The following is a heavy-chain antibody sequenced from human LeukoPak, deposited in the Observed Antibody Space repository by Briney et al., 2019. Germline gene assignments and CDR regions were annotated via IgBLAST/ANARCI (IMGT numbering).Heavy chain of an antibody. V-gene: IGHV4-39*01. D-gene: IGHD6-19*01. CDR1: GGSVSNDGYY. CDR2: IYYTGRT. J-gene: IGHJ6*02. CDR3: ATWGGSLAGTPWYYDMDV. Sequence: SETLSLTCIVSGGSVSNDGYYWGWIRQPPGKGLQWIGTIYYTGRTYDNPSLKSRVTMSVDTSKNQFSLKLSSVTVADTAVYYCATWGGSLAGTPWYYDMDVWGQGTTVTVSS.